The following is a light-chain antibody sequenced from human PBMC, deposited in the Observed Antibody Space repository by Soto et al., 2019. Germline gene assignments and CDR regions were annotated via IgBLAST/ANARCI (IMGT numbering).Light chain of an antibody. CDR3: CSYVGATTYV. Sequence: QSALTQPASVSGSPGQSITITCTGSASNIGGYNLVSWYQHHAGKAPKVIIYEGVKRPSGVSNRFSGFKSGTTASLTISGLQAEDEADYYCCSYVGATTYVFGSWTKLTVL. J-gene: IGLJ1*01. CDR2: EGV. CDR1: ASNIGGYNL. V-gene: IGLV2-23*01.